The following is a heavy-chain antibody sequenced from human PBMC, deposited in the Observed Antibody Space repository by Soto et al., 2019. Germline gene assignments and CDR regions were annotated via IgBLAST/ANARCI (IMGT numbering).Heavy chain of an antibody. CDR3: ARHVGSYCSRTSCYTN. V-gene: IGHV5-51*01. Sequence: PGESLKISCKGSGYSFTSYWIGWVRQMPGKGLEWMGIIYPGDSDTRYSPSFQGQVTISADKSISTAYLQWSSLKASDTAMYYCARHVGSYCSRTSCYTNWAQGTLVTVSS. J-gene: IGHJ4*02. CDR2: IYPGDSDT. D-gene: IGHD2-2*02. CDR1: GYSFTSYW.